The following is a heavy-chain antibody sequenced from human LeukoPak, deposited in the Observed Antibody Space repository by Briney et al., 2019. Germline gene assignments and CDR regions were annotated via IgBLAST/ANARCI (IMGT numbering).Heavy chain of an antibody. D-gene: IGHD2-21*01. CDR1: GYSFTSYW. CDR2: IYPGDSDT. Sequence: GESLEISCKGSGYSFTSYWIGWVRQMPGKGLEWMGIIYPGDSDTRYSPSFQGQVTISADKSISTAYLQWSSLKASDTAMYYCARFMGPYCGGDCYDAFDIWGQGTMVTVSS. CDR3: ARFMGPYCGGDCYDAFDI. J-gene: IGHJ3*02. V-gene: IGHV5-51*01.